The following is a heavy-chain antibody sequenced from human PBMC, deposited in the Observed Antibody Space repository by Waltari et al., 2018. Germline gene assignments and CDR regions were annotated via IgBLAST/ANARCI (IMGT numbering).Heavy chain of an antibody. Sequence: QVHLVESGGGVVQPGRSLRLSCAASGFTFTNYGMPWVRQAPGKGLEWVAVVSYDGNNKYYADSVKGRFTISRDNSKNTLYLEMNSPRAEDTAFYYCARDAYASSWYANWFDPWGQGTLVTVSS. CDR1: GFTFTNYG. V-gene: IGHV3-30-3*01. CDR2: VSYDGNNK. CDR3: ARDAYASSWYANWFDP. D-gene: IGHD6-13*01. J-gene: IGHJ5*02.